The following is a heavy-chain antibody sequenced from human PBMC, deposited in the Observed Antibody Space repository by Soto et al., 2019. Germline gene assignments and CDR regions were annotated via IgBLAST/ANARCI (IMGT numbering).Heavy chain of an antibody. V-gene: IGHV1-69*04. CDR3: ARDEVRGIAAAGTHWFDP. CDR2: IIPILGIA. J-gene: IGHJ5*02. Sequence: SVKVSCKASGGTFSSYTISWVRQAPGQGLEWMGRIIPILGIANYAQKFQGRVTITADKSTSTAYMELSSLRSEDTAVYYCARDEVRGIAAAGTHWFDPWGQGTLVTVSS. CDR1: GGTFSSYT. D-gene: IGHD6-13*01.